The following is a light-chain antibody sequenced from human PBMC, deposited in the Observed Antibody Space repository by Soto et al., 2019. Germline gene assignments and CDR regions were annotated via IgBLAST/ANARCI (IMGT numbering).Light chain of an antibody. CDR2: EVT. CDR1: SSDVGGYNY. Sequence: QSALTQPASVSGSPGQSITISCTGTSSDVGGYNYVSWYQRHPGKAPKLMIYEVTKWPSGVSNRFSGSKSGNTAFLTISGLQAEDEADYYCSSYTASSTGVFGGGTKLTVL. CDR3: SSYTASSTGV. J-gene: IGLJ3*02. V-gene: IGLV2-14*01.